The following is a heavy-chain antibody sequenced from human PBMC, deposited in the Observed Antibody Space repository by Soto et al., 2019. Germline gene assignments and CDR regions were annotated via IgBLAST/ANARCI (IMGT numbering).Heavy chain of an antibody. D-gene: IGHD4-17*01. Sequence: QVQLVESGGGVVQPGRSLRLSCAASGFTFSSYAMYWVRQAPGKGLEWVAVISYDGSNKNYADSVKGRFTISRDYSQNTLYLKMNSLRAEDTAIYYCARPTVTTGAHWYFDLWGRGTLVTVSS. V-gene: IGHV3-30-3*01. CDR1: GFTFSSYA. J-gene: IGHJ2*01. CDR2: ISYDGSNK. CDR3: ARPTVTTGAHWYFDL.